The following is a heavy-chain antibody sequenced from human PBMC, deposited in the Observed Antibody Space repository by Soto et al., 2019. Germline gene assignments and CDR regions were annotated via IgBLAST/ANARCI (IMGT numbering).Heavy chain of an antibody. D-gene: IGHD6-13*01. Sequence: TLSLTCAVYGGSFSGYYWSWIRQPPGKGLEWIGEINHSGSTNYNPSLKSRVTISVDTSKNQFSLKLSSVTAADTAVYYCARGSSWYYRWIDYWGQGTLVTVSS. CDR1: GGSFSGYY. V-gene: IGHV4-34*01. CDR2: INHSGST. J-gene: IGHJ4*02. CDR3: ARGSSWYYRWIDY.